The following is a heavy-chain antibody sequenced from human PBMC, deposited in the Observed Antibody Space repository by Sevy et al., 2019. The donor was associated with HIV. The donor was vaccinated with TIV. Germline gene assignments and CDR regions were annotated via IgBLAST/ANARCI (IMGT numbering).Heavy chain of an antibody. CDR2: IIPIFGTA. CDR1: GGTFSSYA. J-gene: IGHJ6*02. CDR3: ARSGEAAAGPYYYYYGMDV. V-gene: IGHV1-69*13. Sequence: KPRASVKVSCKASGGTFSSYAISWVRQAPGQGLEWMGGIIPIFGTANYAQKFQGRVTITADESTSTAYIELSSLRSEDTAVYYCARSGEAAAGPYYYYYGMDVWGQGTTVTVSS. D-gene: IGHD6-13*01.